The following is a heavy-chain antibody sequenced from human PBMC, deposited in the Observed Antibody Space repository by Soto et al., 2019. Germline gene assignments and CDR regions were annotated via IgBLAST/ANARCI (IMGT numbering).Heavy chain of an antibody. Sequence: ASETLSLTCTVSGGSISSYYWSWIRQPPGKGLEWIGYIYYSGSTNYNPSLKSRVTISVDTSKNQFSLKLSSVTAAYTAVYYCAREATPYDAFDIWGQGTMVTV. V-gene: IGHV4-59*01. J-gene: IGHJ3*02. CDR1: GGSISSYY. CDR3: AREATPYDAFDI. D-gene: IGHD2-15*01. CDR2: IYYSGST.